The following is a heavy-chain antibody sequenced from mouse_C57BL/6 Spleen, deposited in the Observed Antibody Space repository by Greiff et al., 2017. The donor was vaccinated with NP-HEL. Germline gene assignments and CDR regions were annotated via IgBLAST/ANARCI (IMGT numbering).Heavy chain of an antibody. CDR2: ISDGGSYT. V-gene: IGHV5-4*01. D-gene: IGHD2-4*01. CDR1: GFTFSSYA. Sequence: EVQGVESGGGLVKPGGSLKLSCAASGFTFSSYAMSWVRQTPEKRLEWVATISDGGSYTYYPDNVKGRFTISSDNAKNNLYLQMSHLKSEDTAMYYCARDGEITTAYYYAMDYWGQGTSVTVSS. CDR3: ARDGEITTAYYYAMDY. J-gene: IGHJ4*01.